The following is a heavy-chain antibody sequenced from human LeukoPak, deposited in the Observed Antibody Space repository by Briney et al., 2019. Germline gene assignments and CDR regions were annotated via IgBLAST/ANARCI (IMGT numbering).Heavy chain of an antibody. V-gene: IGHV1-8*03. CDR2: MNPNSGNT. J-gene: IGHJ4*02. CDR3: ARGRQGYCSSTSCYHFDY. D-gene: IGHD2-2*01. CDR1: GYTFTSYD. Sequence: ASVKVSCKASGYTFTSYDINWVRQATGQGLEWMGWMNPNSGNTGYAQKFQGRVTITRNTSISTAYMELSSLRSEDTAVYYCARGRQGYCSSTSCYHFDYWGQGTLVTVSS.